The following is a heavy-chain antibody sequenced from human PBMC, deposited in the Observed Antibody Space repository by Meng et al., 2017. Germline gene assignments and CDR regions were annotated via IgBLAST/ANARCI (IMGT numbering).Heavy chain of an antibody. Sequence: SETLSLTCTVSGGSISSYYWSWIRQPPGKGLEWIGYIYYSGSTNYNPSLKSRVTISVDTSKNQFSLKLSSVTAADTATYYCAHRPLGDDAFDIWGQGTMVTVSS. CDR3: AHRPLGDDAFDI. CDR2: IYYSGST. CDR1: GGSISSYY. D-gene: IGHD3-16*01. V-gene: IGHV4-59*01. J-gene: IGHJ3*02.